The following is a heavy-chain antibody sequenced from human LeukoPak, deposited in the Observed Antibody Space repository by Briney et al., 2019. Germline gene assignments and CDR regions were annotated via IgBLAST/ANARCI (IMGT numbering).Heavy chain of an antibody. CDR1: GGSISVYY. V-gene: IGHV4-59*01. CDR3: ASSPGGTRAFDV. D-gene: IGHD1-1*01. CDR2: IYYSGSS. J-gene: IGHJ3*01. Sequence: SETLSLTCTLSGGSISVYYCSWIRQPPRQGLEWIGYIYYSGSSDYNPSLKSRVNISVDTSKHQSYLKLSSVTAADTAVYYCASSPGGTRAFDVWGQGTMVTVSS.